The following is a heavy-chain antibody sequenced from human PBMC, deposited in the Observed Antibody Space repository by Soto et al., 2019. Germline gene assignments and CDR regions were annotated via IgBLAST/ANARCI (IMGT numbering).Heavy chain of an antibody. CDR1: GFTFSSYS. Sequence: GGSLRLSCAASGFTFSSYSMNWVRQAPGKGLEWVSSISSSSSYIYYADSVKGRFTISRDNAKNSLYLQMNSLRAEDTAVYYCASERYCSSTSCPIDYWGQGTLVTVS. CDR2: ISSSSSYI. V-gene: IGHV3-21*01. D-gene: IGHD2-2*01. CDR3: ASERYCSSTSCPIDY. J-gene: IGHJ4*02.